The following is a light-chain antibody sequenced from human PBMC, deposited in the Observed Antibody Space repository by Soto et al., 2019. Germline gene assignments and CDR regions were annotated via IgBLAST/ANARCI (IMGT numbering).Light chain of an antibody. CDR3: QSYDSSLSGPWV. Sequence: QSVLTQPPSVSGAPGQRVTISCTGSSSNIGAGYDVHWYQQLPGTAPKLLIYGNSNRPSGVPDRFSGSKSGTSASLAITGLQPEDEADYYCQSYDSSLSGPWVFGGGTKLTVL. V-gene: IGLV1-40*01. CDR1: SSNIGAGYD. J-gene: IGLJ3*02. CDR2: GNS.